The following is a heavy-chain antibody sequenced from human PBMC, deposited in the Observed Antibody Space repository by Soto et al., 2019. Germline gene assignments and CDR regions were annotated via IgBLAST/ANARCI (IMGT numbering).Heavy chain of an antibody. CDR2: IQYGGTT. D-gene: IGHD6-19*01. CDR1: CGSITRNNHF. CDR3: ARLGSSGWYQGSYFDY. Sequence: QLQLQESGPGLVKASETLSLTCTVSCGSITRNNHFWGWIRQSPGKGLEWIGSIQYGGTTNYNPSLKSRVIMSAETSKNPFSLMMNSVTAADTAVYYCARLGSSGWYQGSYFDYWGQGTLVTVSS. J-gene: IGHJ4*02. V-gene: IGHV4-39*01.